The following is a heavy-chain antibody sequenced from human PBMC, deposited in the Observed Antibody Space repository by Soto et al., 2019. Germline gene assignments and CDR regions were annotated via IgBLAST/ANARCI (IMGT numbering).Heavy chain of an antibody. Sequence: ASVKVSCKVSGYTLTELSMHWVRQAPGKGLGWMGGFDPEDGETIYAQRFQGRVTMTEDTSTDTAYMELSSLRSEDTAVYYCALFIAAKGVVAYWGQGTLVTVSS. V-gene: IGHV1-24*01. CDR3: ALFIAAKGVVAY. J-gene: IGHJ4*02. CDR1: GYTLTELS. D-gene: IGHD6-13*01. CDR2: FDPEDGET.